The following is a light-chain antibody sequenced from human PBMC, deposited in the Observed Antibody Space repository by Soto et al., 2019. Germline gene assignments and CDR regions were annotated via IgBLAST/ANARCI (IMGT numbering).Light chain of an antibody. V-gene: IGLV1-51*01. CDR2: DSD. Sequence: QSVLTQPPSVSAAPGQKVTISCAGSRSNIGDHFVSWYQQLPGAAPRLLVYDSDKRPSGIPDRFSGSQSDTSATLAITGLQTGDEADYYCGTWDSRLRANVFGGGTKLTVL. CDR1: RSNIGDHF. CDR3: GTWDSRLRANV. J-gene: IGLJ3*02.